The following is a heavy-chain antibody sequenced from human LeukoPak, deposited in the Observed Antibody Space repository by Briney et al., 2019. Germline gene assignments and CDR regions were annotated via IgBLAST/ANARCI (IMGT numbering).Heavy chain of an antibody. J-gene: IGHJ3*02. CDR2: IYSGGTT. V-gene: IGHV3-66*01. CDR3: ARGGSSGAFDI. CDR1: GFTVSSYY. D-gene: IGHD1-26*01. Sequence: GGSLRLSCVPSGFTVSSYYMSWVRQAPGKGLEWVSFIYSGGTTYSADSVKGRFTISRDNSKNTLYLQMNSLRAEDTAVYYCARGGSSGAFDIWGQGTRVTVSS.